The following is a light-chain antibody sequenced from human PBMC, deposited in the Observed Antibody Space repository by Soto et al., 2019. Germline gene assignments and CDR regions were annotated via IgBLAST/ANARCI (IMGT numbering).Light chain of an antibody. CDR3: LQYDTYPYS. CDR2: DAS. CDR1: QSISSW. Sequence: DIQMTQSPSTLSASVGDRVTITCRASQSISSWLAWYQQRPGKAPTLLTYDASNLQSGVPSRFSGSGSGTEFTLTISSLQPDDFATYYCLQYDTYPYSFGPGTKVDIK. V-gene: IGKV1-5*01. J-gene: IGKJ3*01.